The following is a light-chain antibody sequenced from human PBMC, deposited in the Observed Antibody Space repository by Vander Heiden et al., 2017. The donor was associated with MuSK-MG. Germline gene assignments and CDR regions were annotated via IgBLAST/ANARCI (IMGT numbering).Light chain of an antibody. CDR2: DAS. V-gene: IGKV3-11*01. CDR1: QSVSSF. J-gene: IGKJ1*01. Sequence: EIVLTQSPATLSLSPGERATLSCRASQSVSSFLAWYQQKPGQAPRLLIYDASNRATGIPTRFSGSGSGTDFTLTISSLEPEDFAVYYCQQRSTWWTFGQGTKVXIK. CDR3: QQRSTWWT.